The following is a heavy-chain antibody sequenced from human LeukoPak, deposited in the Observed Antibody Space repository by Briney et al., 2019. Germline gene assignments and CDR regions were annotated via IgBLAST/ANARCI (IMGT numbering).Heavy chain of an antibody. D-gene: IGHD2-2*01. CDR3: ARKGRIVVEGTWFDP. Sequence: SVKVSCKASGGTFSSYAINWVRQAPGRGLEWMGGIIPMFATTIYAQSFQGRVTITADELTSTAYMEVNSLISEDTAVYYCARKGRIVVEGTWFDPWGQGTLVTVSS. CDR2: IIPMFATT. V-gene: IGHV1-69*13. J-gene: IGHJ5*02. CDR1: GGTFSSYA.